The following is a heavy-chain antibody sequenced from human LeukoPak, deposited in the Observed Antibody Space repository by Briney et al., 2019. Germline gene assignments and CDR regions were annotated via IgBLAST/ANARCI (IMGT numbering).Heavy chain of an antibody. Sequence: GESLKISCKASGYSFDYYWIAWVRQMPGKGLEWMGIIDPDDSDSTYSPSFQGQVTISVDKSINTAYLQWSSLKASNTAIYYCARVGSVTNFGVVSYYFDYWGQGTLVTVSS. CDR3: ARVGSVTNFGVVSYYFDY. J-gene: IGHJ4*02. CDR1: GYSFDYYW. V-gene: IGHV5-51*01. CDR2: IDPDDSDS. D-gene: IGHD3-3*01.